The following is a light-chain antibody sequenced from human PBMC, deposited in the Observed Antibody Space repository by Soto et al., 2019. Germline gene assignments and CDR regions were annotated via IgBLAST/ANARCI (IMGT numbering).Light chain of an antibody. CDR1: SSDVGRYNY. V-gene: IGLV2-14*01. CDR2: DVS. Sequence: QPVLTQPASVSGSPGQSITISCTGTSSDVGRYNYVSWCQQHPGKAPKLIIYDVSNRPSGVSNRFSGSKSGNTASLTISGLQAEDEADYYCSSYTSSSTVVFGGGTKLTVL. CDR3: SSYTSSSTVV. J-gene: IGLJ2*01.